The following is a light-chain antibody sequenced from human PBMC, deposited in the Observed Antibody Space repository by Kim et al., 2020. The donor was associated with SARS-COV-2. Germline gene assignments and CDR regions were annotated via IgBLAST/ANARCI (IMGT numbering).Light chain of an antibody. CDR2: PTG. J-gene: IGLJ3*02. Sequence: VPPGQTAPHPCSGEIMGETLASWYRQRPAQSSVLFSYPTGRRPSGIPERFSGSISGNTATLTISGTQAMDEADYFCQAWVSTTAVFGGGTQLTVL. CDR1: IMGETL. V-gene: IGLV3-1*01. CDR3: QAWVSTTAV.